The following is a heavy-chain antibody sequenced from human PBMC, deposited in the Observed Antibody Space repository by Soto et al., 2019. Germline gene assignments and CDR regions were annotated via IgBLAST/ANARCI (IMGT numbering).Heavy chain of an antibody. J-gene: IGHJ6*03. V-gene: IGHV1-18*01. CDR1: GYTFTSYG. Sequence: QVQLVQSGAEVKKPGASVKVSCKASGYTFTSYGISWVRQAPGQGLEWMGWISAYNGNTNYAQKLQGRVTMTTDTSKSTAYMEPRSLRSDDTAVYYCASQRGYSLGDYYYYYMDVWGKGTTVTVSS. CDR2: ISAYNGNT. D-gene: IGHD5-12*01. CDR3: ASQRGYSLGDYYYYYMDV.